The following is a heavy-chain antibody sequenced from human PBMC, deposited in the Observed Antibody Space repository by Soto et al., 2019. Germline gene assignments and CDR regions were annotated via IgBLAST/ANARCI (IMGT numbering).Heavy chain of an antibody. CDR3: AREGYCSGGSCSDP. D-gene: IGHD2-15*01. Sequence: GASLKVSCKASGGTFSSYAISWVRQAPGQGLEWMGGIIPIFGTANYAQKFQGRVTITADESTSTAYMELSSLRSEDTAVYYCAREGYCSGGSCSDPWGQGTLVNVS. CDR2: IIPIFGTA. CDR1: GGTFSSYA. J-gene: IGHJ5*02. V-gene: IGHV1-69*13.